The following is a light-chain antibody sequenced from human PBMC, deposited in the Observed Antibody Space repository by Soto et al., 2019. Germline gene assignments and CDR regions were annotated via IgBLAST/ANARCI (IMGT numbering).Light chain of an antibody. Sequence: QSALTQPASVSGSPGQSITISCTGTSSDVGGYNYVSWYQQYPGKAPKLMIYDVSNRPSGVSNRFSGSKSGNTASLTFSGLQAEDEADYYCSSYTSSSTVVFGGGTKLTVL. CDR3: SSYTSSSTVV. CDR2: DVS. V-gene: IGLV2-14*01. CDR1: SSDVGGYNY. J-gene: IGLJ2*01.